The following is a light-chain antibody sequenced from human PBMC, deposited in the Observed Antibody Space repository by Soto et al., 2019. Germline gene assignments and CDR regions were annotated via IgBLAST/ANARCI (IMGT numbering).Light chain of an antibody. CDR3: QQYNNWPRT. J-gene: IGKJ1*01. CDR2: GAS. CDR1: QSVSSN. Sequence: EIVMTQSPATLSVSQRERATLSCRASQSVSSNLAWYQQKPGQAPRLLIYGASTRATGIPARFSGSGSGTEFTLTISSLQSEDFAVYYCQQYNNWPRTFGQGTKV. V-gene: IGKV3-15*01.